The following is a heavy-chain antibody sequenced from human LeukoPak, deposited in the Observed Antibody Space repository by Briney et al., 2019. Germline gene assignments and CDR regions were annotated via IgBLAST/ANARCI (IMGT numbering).Heavy chain of an antibody. CDR3: ARGIAAAGSKEFDY. D-gene: IGHD6-13*01. CDR1: GGSVSSGSYY. CDR2: IYYSGST. V-gene: IGHV4-61*01. Sequence: SETLSLTCTVSGGSVSSGSYYWSWIRQPPGKGLEWIGYIYYSGSTNYNPSLKSRVTISVDTSKNQFSLKLSSVTAADTAVYYCARGIAAAGSKEFDYWGQGTLVTVSS. J-gene: IGHJ4*02.